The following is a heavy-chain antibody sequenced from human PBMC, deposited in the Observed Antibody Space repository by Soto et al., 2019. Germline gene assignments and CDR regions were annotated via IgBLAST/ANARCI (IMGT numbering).Heavy chain of an antibody. J-gene: IGHJ6*02. CDR2: ISYDGSNK. V-gene: IGHV3-30-3*01. CDR1: GFTFSSSV. D-gene: IGHD2-21*02. Sequence: QVPLVESGGGVVQPQMSLRLSCAASGFTFSSSVMHWVRQAPGKGLEWVAVISYDGSNKYYADSVKGRFTISRDNSKNTLYLQMNSVRTEDTAVYYCARDVTSYYYYGFDVWGQGTTVTGSS. CDR3: ARDVTSYYYYGFDV.